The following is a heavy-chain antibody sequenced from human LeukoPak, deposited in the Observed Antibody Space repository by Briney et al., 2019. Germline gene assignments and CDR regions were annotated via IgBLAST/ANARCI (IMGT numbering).Heavy chain of an antibody. CDR3: AKADRNSFDY. V-gene: IGHV3-30*18. CDR1: GGSFSGYY. CDR2: ISYDGSNK. D-gene: IGHD4-23*01. J-gene: IGHJ4*02. Sequence: LSLTCAVYGGSFSGYYWSWIRQPPGKGLEWVAVISYDGSNKYYADSVKGRFTISRDNSKNTLYLQMNRLRDEDTAVYFCAKADRNSFDYWGQGTLVTVSS.